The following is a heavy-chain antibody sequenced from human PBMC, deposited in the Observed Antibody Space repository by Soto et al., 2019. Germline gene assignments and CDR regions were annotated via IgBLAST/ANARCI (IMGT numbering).Heavy chain of an antibody. CDR1: GYTFTSYY. CDR3: ARGSMYYDILTGAGDAFDI. CDR2: INPSGGST. V-gene: IGHV1-46*03. D-gene: IGHD3-9*01. Sequence: ASVKVSCKASGYTFTSYYMHWVRQAPGQGLEWMGIINPSGGSTSYAQKFQGRVTMTRDTSTSTVYMELSSLRSEDTAVYYCARGSMYYDILTGAGDAFDIWGQGTMVTVSS. J-gene: IGHJ3*02.